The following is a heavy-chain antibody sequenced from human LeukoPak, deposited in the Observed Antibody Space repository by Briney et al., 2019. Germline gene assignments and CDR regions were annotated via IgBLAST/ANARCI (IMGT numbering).Heavy chain of an antibody. V-gene: IGHV4-31*01. Sequence: RQXXXXXLEXXGYIYHTATTYYTPSLRSPITISMGTSKNQFSLKMTSMTAADTAVYYCAGDLDFASGYYLHYWGQGSLVTVSS. J-gene: IGHJ4*02. CDR2: IYHTATT. D-gene: IGHD3-22*01. CDR3: AGDLDFASGYYLHY.